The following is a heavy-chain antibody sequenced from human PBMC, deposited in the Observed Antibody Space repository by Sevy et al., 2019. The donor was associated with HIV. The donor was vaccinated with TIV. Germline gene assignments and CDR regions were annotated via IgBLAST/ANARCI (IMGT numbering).Heavy chain of an antibody. Sequence: GESLKISCAASGFTYSSYGMHWVRQAPGKGLEWGAVIWYDGSNKEYADSVNGRFTISRDNSKNTLYVQMNSLRAEDTAVYYCARESIAVAGIGYYFDYWGQGTLVTVSS. CDR3: ARESIAVAGIGYYFDY. CDR1: GFTYSSYG. J-gene: IGHJ4*02. CDR2: IWYDGSNK. D-gene: IGHD6-19*01. V-gene: IGHV3-33*01.